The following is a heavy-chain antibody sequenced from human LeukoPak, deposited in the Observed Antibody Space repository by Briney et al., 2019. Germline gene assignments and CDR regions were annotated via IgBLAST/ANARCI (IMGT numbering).Heavy chain of an antibody. CDR2: IYTSGST. J-gene: IGHJ4*02. V-gene: IGHV4-4*07. CDR3: ARVRTDGYLFDY. D-gene: IGHD5-24*01. Sequence: SETLSLTCTVSGGSISSYDWSWIRQPAGKGLEWIGRIYTSGSTNYNPSLKSRVTISVDKSKNQFSLKLSSVTAADTAVYYCARVRTDGYLFDYWGQGTLVTVSS. CDR1: GGSISSYD.